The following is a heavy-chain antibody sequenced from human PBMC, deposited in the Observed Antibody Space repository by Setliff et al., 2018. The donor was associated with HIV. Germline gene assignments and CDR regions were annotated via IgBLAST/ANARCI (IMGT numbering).Heavy chain of an antibody. CDR3: ARARRAGIYY. CDR2: INHSGST. J-gene: IGHJ4*02. CDR1: GGSFNGYY. Sequence: SETLSLTCAVYGGSFNGYYWSWIRQPPGKGLEWIGEINHSGSTNYNPSLKSRVTMSVDKSKNQFSLRLSSVTAADTAVYYCARARRAGIYYWGQGTLVTVSS. D-gene: IGHD3-10*01. V-gene: IGHV4-34*01.